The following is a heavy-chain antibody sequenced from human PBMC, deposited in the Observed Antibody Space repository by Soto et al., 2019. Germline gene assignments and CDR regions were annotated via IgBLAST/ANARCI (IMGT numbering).Heavy chain of an antibody. Sequence: QVQLVQSGAEVKKPGASVKVSCKASGYTFTNYAMHWVRQAPGQRLEWMGWINAGNGNTKYSQKFQGRVTITRDTSASTAYMELSSPRSEDTAVYYCARTIRGVAFDIWGQGTMVAVSS. CDR3: ARTIRGVAFDI. CDR2: INAGNGNT. CDR1: GYTFTNYA. D-gene: IGHD3-10*01. V-gene: IGHV1-3*01. J-gene: IGHJ3*02.